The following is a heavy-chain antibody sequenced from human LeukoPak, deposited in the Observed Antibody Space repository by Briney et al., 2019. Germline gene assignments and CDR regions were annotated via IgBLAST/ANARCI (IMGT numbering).Heavy chain of an antibody. J-gene: IGHJ4*02. CDR2: IYHSGST. CDR3: ASAIAAAGGFCSY. Sequence: SETLSLTCTVSGYSISSGYYWGWIRQPPGKGLEWIGSIYHSGSTYYNPSLKSRVTISVDTSKNQFSLKLSSVTAADTAVYYCASAIAAAGGFCSYWGQGTLVTVSS. CDR1: GYSISSGYY. D-gene: IGHD6-13*01. V-gene: IGHV4-38-2*02.